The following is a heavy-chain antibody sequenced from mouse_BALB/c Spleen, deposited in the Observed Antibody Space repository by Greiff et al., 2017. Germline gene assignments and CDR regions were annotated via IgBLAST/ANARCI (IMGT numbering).Heavy chain of an antibody. Sequence: EVMLVESGGDLVKPGGSLKLSCAASGFTFSSYGMSWVRQTPDKRLEWVATISSGGSYTYYPDSVKGRFTISRDNAKNTLYLQMSSLKSEDTAMYYCASYYDYERFDYWGQGTTLTVSS. V-gene: IGHV5-6*01. D-gene: IGHD2-4*01. CDR2: ISSGGSYT. J-gene: IGHJ2*01. CDR1: GFTFSSYG. CDR3: ASYYDYERFDY.